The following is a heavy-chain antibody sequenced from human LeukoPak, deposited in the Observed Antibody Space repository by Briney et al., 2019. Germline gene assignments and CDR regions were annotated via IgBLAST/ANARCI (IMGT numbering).Heavy chain of an antibody. CDR2: IYYSGST. Sequence: SETLSLTCTVSGGSISSGGYYWSWIRQHPGKGLEWIGYIYYSGSTYYNPSLKSRVTISVDTSKNQFSLKLSSVAAADTAAYYCARLGHIDYGEYYYYYGMDVWGQGTTVTVSS. CDR3: ARLGHIDYGEYYYYYGMDV. V-gene: IGHV4-61*08. D-gene: IGHD4-17*01. J-gene: IGHJ6*02. CDR1: GGSISSGGYY.